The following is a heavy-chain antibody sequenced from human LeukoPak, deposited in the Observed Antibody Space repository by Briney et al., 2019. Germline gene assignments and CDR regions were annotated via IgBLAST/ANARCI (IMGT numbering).Heavy chain of an antibody. Sequence: PGGSLRLSCTASGFTFGDHSVSWFRQAPGKGLEWVGFIRSKAYGGTAEYAASVKGGFTISRDDSKSVAYLQRDSLKTEDTAVYYCTREIRYFDWFQADYWGQGTLVTVSS. CDR3: TREIRYFDWFQADY. CDR2: IRSKAYGGTA. CDR1: GFTFGDHS. D-gene: IGHD3-9*01. J-gene: IGHJ4*02. V-gene: IGHV3-49*03.